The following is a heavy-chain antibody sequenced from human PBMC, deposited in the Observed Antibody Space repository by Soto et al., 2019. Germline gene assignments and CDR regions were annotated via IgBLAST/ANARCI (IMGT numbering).Heavy chain of an antibody. CDR1: GFTFSSYW. J-gene: IGHJ6*02. V-gene: IGHV3-7*01. CDR2: IKQDGSEK. CDR3: AGDVGYCISTSCYPDYYYGMDV. D-gene: IGHD2-2*03. Sequence: EVQLVESGGGLVQPGGSLRLSCAASGFTFSSYWMSWVRQAPGKGLEWVANIKQDGSEKYYVDSVKGRFTISRDNAKNSLYLQRNSLGAEETAVYYCAGDVGYCISTSCYPDYYYGMDVWGQGTTVTVSS.